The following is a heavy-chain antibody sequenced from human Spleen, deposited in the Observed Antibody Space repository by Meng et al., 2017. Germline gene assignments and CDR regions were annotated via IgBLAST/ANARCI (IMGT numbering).Heavy chain of an antibody. D-gene: IGHD2-15*01. CDR1: GYTFSGFC. CDR2: INPNSGGA. CDR3: ARGSLLGLDF. Sequence: QGRLVQSGAEVKRPRAQVNVSCKVSGYTFSGFCMHWVRQAPGQGREYMGRINPNSGGANYAQKFQGRVTMTRDTSISTAYMDLSGLRSDDTAVYYCARGSLLGLDFWGRGTLVTVSS. V-gene: IGHV1-2*06. J-gene: IGHJ4*02.